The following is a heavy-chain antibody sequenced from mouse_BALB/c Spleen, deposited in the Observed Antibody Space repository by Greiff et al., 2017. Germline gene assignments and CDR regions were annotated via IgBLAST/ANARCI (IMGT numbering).Heavy chain of an antibody. D-gene: IGHD2-1*01. CDR1: GFSLTSYG. V-gene: IGHV2-9*02. J-gene: IGHJ4*01. Sequence: VQLQESGPGLVAPSQSLSITCTASGFSLTSYGVHWVRQPPGKGLEWLGVIWAGGSTNYNSALMSSLSISKDNSKSQVFLKMNSLQTDDTAMYYGARRGNYVYYAMDYWGQGTSVTVSS. CDR3: ARRGNYVYYAMDY. CDR2: IWAGGST.